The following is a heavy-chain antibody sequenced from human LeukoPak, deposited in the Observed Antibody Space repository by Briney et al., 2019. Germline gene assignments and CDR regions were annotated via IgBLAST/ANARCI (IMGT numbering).Heavy chain of an antibody. Sequence: GGSLRLSCTASGFTFSTSWMHWVRQAPGKGLVWVSHINRDGGDTGYADSVKGRFTISRDNSKNTLYLQMNSLRAEDTAVYYCARIRSGPSFGIDYWGQGTLVTVSS. CDR2: INRDGGDT. CDR1: GFTFSTSW. CDR3: ARIRSGPSFGIDY. J-gene: IGHJ4*02. D-gene: IGHD5-18*01. V-gene: IGHV3-74*01.